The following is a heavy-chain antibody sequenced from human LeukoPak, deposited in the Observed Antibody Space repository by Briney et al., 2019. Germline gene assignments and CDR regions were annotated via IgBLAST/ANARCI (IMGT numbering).Heavy chain of an antibody. D-gene: IGHD3-22*01. Sequence: GGSLRLSCAASGFIFSSYWMHWVRQAPGKGLVWVSRINGDGSTTSYADSVKGRFTISRDNAKNTLYLQMNSLRAEDTAVYYCARDWYYYDSSGNYDAFDIWGQGTMVTVSS. CDR1: GFIFSSYW. V-gene: IGHV3-74*01. CDR2: INGDGSTT. J-gene: IGHJ3*02. CDR3: ARDWYYYDSSGNYDAFDI.